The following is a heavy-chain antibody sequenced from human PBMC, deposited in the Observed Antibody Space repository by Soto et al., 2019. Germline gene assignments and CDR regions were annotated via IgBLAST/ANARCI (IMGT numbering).Heavy chain of an antibody. V-gene: IGHV3-74*01. J-gene: IGHJ4*02. CDR3: TRTMARDYYFDY. CDR1: GFTFISYW. Sequence: PGGSLRLSCGASGFTFISYWMHWVRQAPGKGLVWVSRINSDGSSTNYADSVKGRFTISRDNAKNTLYLQMNSLRAEDTAVYYCTRTMARDYYFDYWGQGTLVTVSS. D-gene: IGHD3-10*01. CDR2: INSDGSST.